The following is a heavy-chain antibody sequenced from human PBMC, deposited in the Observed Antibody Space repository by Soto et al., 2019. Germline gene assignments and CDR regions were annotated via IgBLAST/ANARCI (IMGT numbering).Heavy chain of an antibody. V-gene: IGHV4-34*01. CDR2: INHSGST. CDR1: GGSFSGYY. J-gene: IGHJ6*02. CDR3: ARDPPYVVLLGIVVVPAITYGMDV. Sequence: SETLSLTCAVYGGSFSGYYWSWIRQPPGKGLEWIGEINHSGSTNYNPSLKSRVTISVDTSKNQFSLKLSSVTAADTAVYYCARDPPYVVLLGIVVVPAITYGMDVWGQGSTVIVSS. D-gene: IGHD2-2*03.